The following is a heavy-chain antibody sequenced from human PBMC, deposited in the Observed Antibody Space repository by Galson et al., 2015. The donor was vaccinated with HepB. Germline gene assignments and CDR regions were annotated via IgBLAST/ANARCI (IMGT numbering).Heavy chain of an antibody. CDR3: ARGRGMATIEAADY. V-gene: IGHV3-33*08. J-gene: IGHJ4*02. D-gene: IGHD5-24*01. Sequence: SLRLSCAASGFTFSSYAMHWVRQAPGKGLEWVAVIWYDGSNKYYADSVKGRFTISRDNSKNTLYLQMNSLRAEDTAVYYCARGRGMATIEAADYWGQGTLVTVSS. CDR2: IWYDGSNK. CDR1: GFTFSSYA.